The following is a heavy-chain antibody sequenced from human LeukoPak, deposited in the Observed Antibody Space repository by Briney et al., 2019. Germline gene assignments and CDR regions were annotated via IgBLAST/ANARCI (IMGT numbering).Heavy chain of an antibody. J-gene: IGHJ4*02. V-gene: IGHV3-30*02. Sequence: GGSLRLSCAASGFTFSSYGMHWVRQAPGKGLEWVAFIRYDGSNQFYADSVKGRFTISRDNSKNTNTLFLQMNSLRAEDTAVYYCAKDRDDYGENVPDYWGQGTLVTVSS. CDR2: IRYDGSNQ. CDR3: AKDRDDYGENVPDY. CDR1: GFTFSSYG. D-gene: IGHD4-17*01.